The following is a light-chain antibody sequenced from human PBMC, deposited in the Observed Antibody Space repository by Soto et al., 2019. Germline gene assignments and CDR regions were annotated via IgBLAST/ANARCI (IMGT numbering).Light chain of an antibody. CDR3: SSSGGRNIAYV. J-gene: IGLJ1*01. CDR2: EVT. V-gene: IGLV2-8*01. Sequence: QSVLTQPPSASGSPGQSVAISCTGTSSDVGGYAYVSWYQQHPGKAPKLMIYEVTKRPSGVPDRFSGSKSGNTASLTVSGLHAEDEGDYYCSSSGGRNIAYVVGTGTKLTVL. CDR1: SSDVGGYAY.